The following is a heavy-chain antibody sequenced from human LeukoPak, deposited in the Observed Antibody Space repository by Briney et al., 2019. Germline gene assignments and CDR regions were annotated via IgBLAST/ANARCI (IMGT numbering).Heavy chain of an antibody. D-gene: IGHD1-26*01. Sequence: SETLSLTCTVSGYSISSGYYWGWIRQPPGEGLECIGSIYHSGSTNYNPSLKSRVTISLDPSQNKFSLKLSSVTAADTAVYYCAGGGSFALWGQGTLVTVSS. V-gene: IGHV4-38-2*02. J-gene: IGHJ4*02. CDR2: IYHSGST. CDR1: GYSISSGYY. CDR3: AGGGSFAL.